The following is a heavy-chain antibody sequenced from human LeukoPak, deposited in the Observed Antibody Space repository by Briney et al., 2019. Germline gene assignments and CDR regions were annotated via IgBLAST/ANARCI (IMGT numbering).Heavy chain of an antibody. CDR2: INHSGST. CDR1: GGSFSSYY. D-gene: IGHD6-13*01. V-gene: IGHV4-34*01. Sequence: PSETLSLTCAVYGGSFSSYYWSWIRQPPGKGLEWIGEINHSGSTNYNPSLKSRVTISVDTSKNQFSLKLSSVTAADTAVYYCARGYRQQPTYWGQGTLVTVSS. CDR3: ARGYRQQPTY. J-gene: IGHJ4*02.